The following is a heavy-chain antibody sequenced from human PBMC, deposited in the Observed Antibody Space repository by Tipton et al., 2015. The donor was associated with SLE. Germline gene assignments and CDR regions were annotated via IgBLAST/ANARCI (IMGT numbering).Heavy chain of an antibody. J-gene: IGHJ4*02. Sequence: TLSLTCTVSGGSISSGGYYWSWVRQHPGKGLEWIGYIYYSGSTYYNPSLKSRVTISVDTSKNQFSLKLHYVTDADTAVYYCARGRVPFIWGQGTLVTVSS. V-gene: IGHV4-31*03. CDR1: GGSISSGGYY. CDR3: ARGRVPFI. CDR2: IYYSGST.